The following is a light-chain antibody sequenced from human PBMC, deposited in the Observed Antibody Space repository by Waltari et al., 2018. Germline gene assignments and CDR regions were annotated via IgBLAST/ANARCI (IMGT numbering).Light chain of an antibody. CDR2: HVS. J-gene: IGLJ3*02. CDR3: SSYTSSNTGV. Sequence: WYQQHPDITPNLIIYHVSARPSGVSKLFSASKSGDTASLTISGLQAEDDADYYCSSYTSSNTGVFGGGTKVTVL. V-gene: IGLV2-14*04.